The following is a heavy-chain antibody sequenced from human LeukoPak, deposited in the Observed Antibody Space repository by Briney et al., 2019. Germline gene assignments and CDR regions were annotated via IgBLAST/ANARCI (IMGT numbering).Heavy chain of an antibody. Sequence: GGSLRLSRAASGFTVSSNYMSWVRQAPGKGLEWVSVIYSGGSTYYADSVKGRFTISRDNSKNTLYLQMNSLRAEDTAVYYCARDVFGEVQFDYWGQGTLVTVSS. D-gene: IGHD1-1*01. CDR3: ARDVFGEVQFDY. CDR2: IYSGGST. CDR1: GFTVSSNY. V-gene: IGHV3-66*02. J-gene: IGHJ4*02.